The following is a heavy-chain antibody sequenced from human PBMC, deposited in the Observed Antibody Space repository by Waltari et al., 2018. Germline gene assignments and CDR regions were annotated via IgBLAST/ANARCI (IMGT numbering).Heavy chain of an antibody. D-gene: IGHD1-26*01. CDR3: ARGEVGMTSGIRGNYYHYGMDV. Sequence: QVQLVQSGAEVKKPGSSVKVSCKDTGDTFSTSGISWVRQVPGQGLEWMGGIIPILDTSNYAQKFQGRVTITGDKSTSTCYMELSSLRSEDTAVYYCARGEVGMTSGIRGNYYHYGMDVWGQGTTVTVSS. CDR1: GDTFSTSG. CDR2: IIPILDTS. V-gene: IGHV1-69*10. J-gene: IGHJ6*02.